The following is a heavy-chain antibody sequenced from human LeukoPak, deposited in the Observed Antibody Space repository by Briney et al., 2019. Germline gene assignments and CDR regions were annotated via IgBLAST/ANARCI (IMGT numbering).Heavy chain of an antibody. CDR2: IYYSGST. CDR1: GGSISSYY. J-gene: IGHJ5*02. CDR3: ARRLGSSSGWFDP. D-gene: IGHD6-6*01. V-gene: IGHV4-59*08. Sequence: SETPSLTCTVSGGSISSYYWSWIRQPPGKGLEWIGYIYYSGSTNYNPSLKSRVTISVDTSKNQFSLKLSSVTAADTAVYYCARRLGSSSGWFDPWGQGTLVTVSS.